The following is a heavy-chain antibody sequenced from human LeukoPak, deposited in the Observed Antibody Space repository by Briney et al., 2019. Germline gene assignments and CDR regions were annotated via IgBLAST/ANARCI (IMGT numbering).Heavy chain of an antibody. D-gene: IGHD3-10*01. V-gene: IGHV1-3*01. J-gene: IGHJ4*02. CDR3: AKDASGSHHDY. Sequence: GASVKVSCKASGYTFTTYPIHWVRQAPGQRLEWMGWINAGNGNTKYSQKFQGRVTITRDSSASTAYMELSSLRSEDTAVYYCAKDASGSHHDYWGQGTLVTVSS. CDR1: GYTFTTYP. CDR2: INAGNGNT.